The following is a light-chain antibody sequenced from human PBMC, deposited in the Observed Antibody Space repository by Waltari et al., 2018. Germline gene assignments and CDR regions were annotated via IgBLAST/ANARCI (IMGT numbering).Light chain of an antibody. J-gene: IGKJ1*01. CDR2: GAS. CDR1: QSVRRS. Sequence: EIVLTQSPGPLSLSPGERAPLSCRASQSVRRSLAGYHRKPGQAPRLLIYGASNRATGIPDRFSGSGSGTDFRLIITRLEPEDFAMYYCQHYVRLPATFGQGTKVEIK. V-gene: IGKV3-20*01. CDR3: QHYVRLPAT.